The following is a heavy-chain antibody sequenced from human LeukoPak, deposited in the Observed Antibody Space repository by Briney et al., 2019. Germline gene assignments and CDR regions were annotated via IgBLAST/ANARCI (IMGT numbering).Heavy chain of an antibody. D-gene: IGHD3-10*01. CDR1: GGSISSSSYY. CDR2: IYYSGST. CDR3: ARDQTYSGSGIYTYFDY. Sequence: SETLSLTCTVSGGSISSSSYYWGWIRQPPGKGLEWIGSIYYSGSTYYNPSLKSRVTISVDTSKNQFSLKLTSVTAADTAVYYCARDQTYSGSGIYTYFDYWGQGILVTVSS. J-gene: IGHJ4*02. V-gene: IGHV4-39*07.